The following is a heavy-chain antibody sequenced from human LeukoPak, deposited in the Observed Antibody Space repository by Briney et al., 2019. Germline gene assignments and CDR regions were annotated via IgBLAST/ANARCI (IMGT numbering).Heavy chain of an antibody. V-gene: IGHV1-18*01. Sequence: ASVKVSCKASGYTVTTYGISWVRQAPGQGLEWMGWISPYNGNTDYAQKFQGRVTMTTDTSTSTAYMDLRSLRSDDTAVYYCARGSLGALFDYWGQGTLVTVSS. CDR2: ISPYNGNT. J-gene: IGHJ4*02. CDR3: ARGSLGALFDY. CDR1: GYTVTTYG. D-gene: IGHD1-26*01.